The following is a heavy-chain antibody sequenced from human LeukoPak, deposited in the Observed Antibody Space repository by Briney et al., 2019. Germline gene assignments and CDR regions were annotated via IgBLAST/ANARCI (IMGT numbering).Heavy chain of an antibody. Sequence: PSETLSLTCAVYGGSFSGYYWSWIRQPPGKGLEWIGEINHSGSTNYNPSLKSRVTISVDTSKNQFSLKLGSVTAADTAVYYCAREEATVAGTKNWFDPWGQGTLVTVSS. CDR1: GGSFSGYY. V-gene: IGHV4-34*01. J-gene: IGHJ5*02. CDR2: INHSGST. CDR3: AREEATVAGTKNWFDP. D-gene: IGHD6-19*01.